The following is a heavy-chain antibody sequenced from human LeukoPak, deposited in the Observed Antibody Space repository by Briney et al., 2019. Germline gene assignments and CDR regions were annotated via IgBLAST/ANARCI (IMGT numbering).Heavy chain of an antibody. CDR2: IYYSGST. V-gene: IGHV4-38-2*02. Sequence: PSETLSLTCSVSGSSISSGYYWGWLRQSPGKGLEFIGNIYYSGSTYYHPSLKSRVTISLDPSKNQFSLKLRTVTAADTAVYYCARWPVRLLEWLLCDYWGQGTLVTVSS. CDR3: ARWPVRLLEWLLCDY. CDR1: GSSISSGYY. D-gene: IGHD3-3*01. J-gene: IGHJ4*02.